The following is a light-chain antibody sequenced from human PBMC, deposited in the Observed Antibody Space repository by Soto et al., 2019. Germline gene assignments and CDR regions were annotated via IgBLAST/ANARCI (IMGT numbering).Light chain of an antibody. V-gene: IGKV3-20*01. J-gene: IGKJ1*01. CDR1: QNISRN. Sequence: EIVMTQSPGTLPVSPGERATLSCRASQNISRNLAWYQQKPGQTPRLLIYSVSSRATGIPDRFSGSGSGTDFTLTISRLEPEDFAMYYCLHHGSSLWTFGQGTKV. CDR2: SVS. CDR3: LHHGSSLWT.